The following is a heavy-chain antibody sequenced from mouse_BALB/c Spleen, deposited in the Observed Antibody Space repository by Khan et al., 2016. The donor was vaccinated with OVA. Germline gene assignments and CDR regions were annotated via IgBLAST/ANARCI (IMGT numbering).Heavy chain of an antibody. D-gene: IGHD2-3*01. J-gene: IGHJ3*01. CDR1: GFNINDDY. CDR3: NTGDGYSACFAY. Sequence: VQLQQSGAELVRSGASVKLSCTASGFNINDDYMHWVKQRPEQGLEWIGWIDHENGDTEYAPQFQDKATMTEDTSSNTDYLQLRSLTSEDTADYCCNTGDGYSACFAYWGQGTLVTVSA. CDR2: IDHENGDT. V-gene: IGHV14-4*02.